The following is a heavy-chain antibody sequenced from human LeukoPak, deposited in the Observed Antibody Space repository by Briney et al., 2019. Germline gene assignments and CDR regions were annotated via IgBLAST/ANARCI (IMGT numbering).Heavy chain of an antibody. V-gene: IGHV4-30-2*01. CDR1: GGSISSGGYP. J-gene: IGHJ4*02. CDR2: IYHSGST. CDR3: ATPRVGSQGYFDY. D-gene: IGHD1-26*01. Sequence: PSETLSLTCAVSGGSISSGGYPWSWIRQPPGKGLEWIGYIYHSGSTYYNPSLKSRVTISVDTSKNQFSLKLSSVTAADTAVYYCATPRVGSQGYFDYWGQGTLVTVSS.